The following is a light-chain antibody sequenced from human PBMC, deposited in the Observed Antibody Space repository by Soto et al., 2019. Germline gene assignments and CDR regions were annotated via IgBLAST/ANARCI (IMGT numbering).Light chain of an antibody. CDR1: QSIDKY. V-gene: IGKV1-39*01. Sequence: DIQVTQSPSSLSAFVGDSVTITCRTSQSIDKYLNWYQHKPGKAPRLLINGASSLQSGVPSRFSGSGSATDFTLTISGLRPEDFATYYCQQTYSTPQPFGQGTRLEMK. J-gene: IGKJ5*01. CDR3: QQTYSTPQP. CDR2: GAS.